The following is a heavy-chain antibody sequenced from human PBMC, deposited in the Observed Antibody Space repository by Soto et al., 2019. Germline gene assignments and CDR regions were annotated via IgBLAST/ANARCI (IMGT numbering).Heavy chain of an antibody. CDR3: VLKRGDRDFDY. V-gene: IGHV3-48*03. CDR2: ISSSGSTI. Sequence: EVQLVESGGGLVQPGGSLRLSCAASGFTFSSYEMNWVRQAPGKGLEWVSYISSSGSTIYYADSVKGRFTISRDNAKNSLYLQMNSLRAEDTAVYYCVLKRGDRDFDYWGQGTLVTVSS. CDR1: GFTFSSYE. J-gene: IGHJ4*02. D-gene: IGHD3-10*01.